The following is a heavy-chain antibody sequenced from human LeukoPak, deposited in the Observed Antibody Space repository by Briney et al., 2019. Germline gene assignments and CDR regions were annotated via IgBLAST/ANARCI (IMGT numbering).Heavy chain of an antibody. CDR1: GFTFSSNA. Sequence: GGSLRLSCAASGFTFSSNAISWVRQAPGKGLEWVSFIGDSGGSTYYADSVKGRFAISRDNSKNTLYLQMNSLRDEDTAAYYCAKGRGSTSIYDYWGQGTLVTVSS. V-gene: IGHV3-23*01. CDR3: AKGRGSTSIYDY. CDR2: IGDSGGST. J-gene: IGHJ4*02. D-gene: IGHD2-2*01.